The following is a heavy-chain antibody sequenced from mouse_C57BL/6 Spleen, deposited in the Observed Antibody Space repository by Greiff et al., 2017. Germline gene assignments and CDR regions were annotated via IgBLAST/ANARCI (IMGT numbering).Heavy chain of an antibody. CDR1: GFTFSSYG. Sequence: EVHLVESGGDLVKPGGSLKLSCAASGFTFSSYGMSWVRQTPDKRLEWVATISSGGSYTYYPDSVKGRFTISRDNAKNTLYLQMSSLKSEDTAMYYCASYYGSSTGYFDVWGTGTTVTVSS. J-gene: IGHJ1*03. V-gene: IGHV5-6*01. D-gene: IGHD1-1*01. CDR3: ASYYGSSTGYFDV. CDR2: ISSGGSYT.